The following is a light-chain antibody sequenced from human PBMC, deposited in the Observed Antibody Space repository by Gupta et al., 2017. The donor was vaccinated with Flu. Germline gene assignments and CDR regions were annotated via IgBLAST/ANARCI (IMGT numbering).Light chain of an antibody. CDR3: QQNNNWPPIT. J-gene: IGKJ5*01. CDR1: QSVSSN. CDR2: GAS. V-gene: IGKV3D-15*01. Sequence: EIVITQSPATLSVSPGERATLSCRASQSVSSNLAWYQQKPGQAPRLLIYGASTRATGIPARFSGSGCGIEFTLTISSRQSEDFAVYYCQQNNNWPPITFGQGTRLEIK.